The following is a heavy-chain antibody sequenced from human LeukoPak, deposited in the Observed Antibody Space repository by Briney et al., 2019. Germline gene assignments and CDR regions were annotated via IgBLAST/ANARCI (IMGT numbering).Heavy chain of an antibody. Sequence: GGPLRLSCSASGFTFSTYAMHWVRQAPGKGLEYVSAISSNGGTIYYADSVKGRFTIYRDNSKSTLYLQLSSLRAEDPAVYYCVKGSEAYCDSKSDYWGQGTLVTVSS. V-gene: IGHV3-64D*09. CDR3: VKGSEAYCDSKSDY. CDR2: ISSNGGTI. CDR1: GFTFSTYA. D-gene: IGHD3-22*01. J-gene: IGHJ4*02.